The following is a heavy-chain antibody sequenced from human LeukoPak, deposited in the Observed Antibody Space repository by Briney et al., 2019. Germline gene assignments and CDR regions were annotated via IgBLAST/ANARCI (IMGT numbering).Heavy chain of an antibody. CDR1: GFTFSSYW. D-gene: IGHD3-22*01. V-gene: IGHV3-7*01. CDR3: ARVSLDYYDSRGAFDI. CDR2: IKQDGSEK. J-gene: IGHJ3*02. Sequence: PGGSLRLSCAASGFTFSSYWMSWVRQAPGKGLEWVANIKQDGSEKYYVDSVKGRFTISRDNAKNSLYLQMNILRAEDTAVYYCARVSLDYYDSRGAFDIWGQGTMVTVSS.